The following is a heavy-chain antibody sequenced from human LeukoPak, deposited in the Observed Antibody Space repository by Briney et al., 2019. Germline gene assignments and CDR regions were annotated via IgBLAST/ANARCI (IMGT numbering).Heavy chain of an antibody. CDR1: GYTLSSYY. Sequence: ASVKISCKASGYTLSSYYMHWVRQAPGQGLEWMGIINPSGGSTDYAEKFQGRVTMTRDTSTSTVYMELSSLTSGDTAVYYCASAVSRAYPADYWGQGTLVTVSS. D-gene: IGHD3-22*01. V-gene: IGHV1-46*01. CDR2: INPSGGST. J-gene: IGHJ4*02. CDR3: ASAVSRAYPADY.